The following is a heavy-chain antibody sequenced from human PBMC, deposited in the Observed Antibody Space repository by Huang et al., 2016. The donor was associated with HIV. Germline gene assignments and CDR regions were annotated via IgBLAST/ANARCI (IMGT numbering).Heavy chain of an antibody. CDR2: INHSEST. V-gene: IGHV4-34*01. Sequence: QVQLQQWGAGLLRPSGTLSLPGAAYGGSFSGYYGTWIRQPPEKGREWIGDINHSESTNYNSSLQSRVTISVETSRNQFSLTLTSVTAADTAVYYCARGQGGYYYYYMDVWGKGTTVTVSS. CDR1: GGSFSGYY. CDR3: ARGQGGYYYYYMDV. J-gene: IGHJ6*03.